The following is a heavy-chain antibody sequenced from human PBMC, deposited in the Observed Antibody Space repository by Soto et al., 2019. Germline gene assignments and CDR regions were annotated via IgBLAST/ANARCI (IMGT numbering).Heavy chain of an antibody. V-gene: IGHV4-38-2*02. D-gene: IGHD3-10*01. CDR1: GYSISNGYF. CDR2: IYHNGKT. CDR3: ARDSATHSAGDY. J-gene: IGHJ4*02. Sequence: SETLSLTCVVSGYSISNGYFWGWIRQPPGKGLEWVGSIYHNGKTNYNPSLKTRLTISVDTSKNQFSLKLTSVTAADTAVYYCARDSATHSAGDYWGQGTLVTVSS.